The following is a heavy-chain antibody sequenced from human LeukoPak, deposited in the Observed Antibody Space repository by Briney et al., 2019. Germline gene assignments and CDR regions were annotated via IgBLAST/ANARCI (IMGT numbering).Heavy chain of an antibody. J-gene: IGHJ6*03. V-gene: IGHV3-7*01. CDR2: IKQDGSEK. Sequence: GGSLRLSCAASGFTFSIYWMSWVRQAPGKGLEWVANIKQDGSEKYYVDSVKGRFTISRDNAKNSLYLQMNSLRAEDTAVYYCARDGFPTVPSSDYYYMDVWGKGTTVTVSS. D-gene: IGHD4-17*01. CDR1: GFTFSIYW. CDR3: ARDGFPTVPSSDYYYMDV.